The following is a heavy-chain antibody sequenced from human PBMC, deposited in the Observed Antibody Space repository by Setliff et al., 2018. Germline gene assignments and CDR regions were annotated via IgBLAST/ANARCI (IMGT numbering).Heavy chain of an antibody. V-gene: IGHV1-69*13. Sequence: SVKVSCKASGGTFSSYVISWVREAPGQGLEWMGGIIPMFGTNYAQKFQGRVTITADESTSTAYMELYDLKSEDTAVYYCTRGREDYGDYYCDHWGQGSLVTVSS. CDR2: IIPMFGT. J-gene: IGHJ4*02. CDR3: TRGREDYGDYYCDH. CDR1: GGTFSSYV. D-gene: IGHD4-17*01.